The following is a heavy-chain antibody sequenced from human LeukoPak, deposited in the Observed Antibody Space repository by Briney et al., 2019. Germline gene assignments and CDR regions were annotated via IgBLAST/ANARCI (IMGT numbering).Heavy chain of an antibody. CDR2: IKSKTDGGTT. J-gene: IGHJ4*02. V-gene: IGHV3-15*01. CDR3: SGYSIVVVPAAIYQTSNDY. CDR1: GFTFSSYG. D-gene: IGHD2-2*01. Sequence: PGGSLRLSCAASGFTFSSYGMHWVRQAPGKGLEWVGRIKSKTDGGTTDYAAPVKGRFTISRDDSKNTLYLQMNSLKTEDTAVYYCSGYSIVVVPAAIYQTSNDYWGQGTLVTVSS.